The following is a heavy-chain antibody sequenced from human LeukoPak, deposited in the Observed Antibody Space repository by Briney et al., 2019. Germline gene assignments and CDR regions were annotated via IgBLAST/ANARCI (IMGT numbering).Heavy chain of an antibody. CDR2: INHSGST. D-gene: IGHD4-17*01. Sequence: PSETLSLTCAVYGGSFSGYYWSWIRQPPGKGLEWIGEINHSGSTNYNPSLKSRVTISVDTSKNQFSLKLSSVTAADTAVYYCASAVYGDGPFDYWGQGTLVTVSS. CDR1: GGSFSGYY. V-gene: IGHV4-34*01. J-gene: IGHJ4*02. CDR3: ASAVYGDGPFDY.